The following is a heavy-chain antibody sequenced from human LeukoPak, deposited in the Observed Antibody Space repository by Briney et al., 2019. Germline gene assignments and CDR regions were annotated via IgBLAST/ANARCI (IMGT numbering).Heavy chain of an antibody. D-gene: IGHD3-16*02. V-gene: IGHV3-74*01. CDR3: AKLYQPDY. Sequence: GGSLRLSCAASGFTFSTYWMHWVRQVPGKGLVWVSRINGDGSNTSYADSVKGRFTISRDNAKDTLNLQMNSLRAEDTAVYYCAKLYQPDYWGQGTLVTVSS. J-gene: IGHJ4*02. CDR1: GFTFSTYW. CDR2: INGDGSNT.